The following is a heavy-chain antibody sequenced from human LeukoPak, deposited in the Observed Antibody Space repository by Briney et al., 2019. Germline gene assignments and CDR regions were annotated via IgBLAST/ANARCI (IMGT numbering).Heavy chain of an antibody. CDR1: GFTVSSNY. V-gene: IGHV3-53*01. D-gene: IGHD2-2*01. Sequence: GGPLRLSCAASGFTVSSNYMSWVRQAPGKGLEWVSVIYSGGSTYYADSVKGRFTISRDNSKNTLYLQMNSLRAEDTAVYYCARDRYCSSTSCQFDYWGQGTLATVSS. CDR2: IYSGGST. CDR3: ARDRYCSSTSCQFDY. J-gene: IGHJ4*02.